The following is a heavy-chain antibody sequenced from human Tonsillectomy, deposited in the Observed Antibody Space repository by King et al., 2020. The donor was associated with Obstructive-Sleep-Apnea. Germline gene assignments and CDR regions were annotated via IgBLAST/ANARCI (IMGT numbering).Heavy chain of an antibody. J-gene: IGHJ4*02. CDR3: AHVEVGADRPFDY. V-gene: IGHV3-30*03. Sequence: VQLVESGGGVVQPGTSLRLSRAASGFTFSSYGMYWVRQAPVKGLEWVAFISSDGSNKYYADSVKGRFTISRDNSTNTLYLQMNSLRAEDTAVCYCAHVEVGADRPFDYWGQGTLVTVSS. D-gene: IGHD1-26*01. CDR2: ISSDGSNK. CDR1: GFTFSSYG.